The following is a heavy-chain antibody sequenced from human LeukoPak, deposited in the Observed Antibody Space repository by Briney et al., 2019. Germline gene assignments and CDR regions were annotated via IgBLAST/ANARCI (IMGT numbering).Heavy chain of an antibody. Sequence: GGSLRLSCAASGFTFSSYAMHWVRQAPGKGLEWVAVISYDGSNKYYADSVKGRFTISRDNSKNTLYLQMNSLRAEDTAVYYCARDMYAALGGDYWGQGTLVTVSS. J-gene: IGHJ4*02. CDR2: ISYDGSNK. V-gene: IGHV3-30-3*01. CDR3: ARDMYAALGGDY. CDR1: GFTFSSYA. D-gene: IGHD3-16*01.